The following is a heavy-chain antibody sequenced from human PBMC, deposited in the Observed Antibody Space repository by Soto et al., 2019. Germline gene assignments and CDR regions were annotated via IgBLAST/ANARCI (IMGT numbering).Heavy chain of an antibody. CDR3: AKADYGDYGRAFDI. V-gene: IGHV3-9*01. CDR1: GFTFDDYA. D-gene: IGHD4-17*01. J-gene: IGHJ3*02. CDR2: ISWNSGSI. Sequence: ALRLSCAASGFTFDDYAMHWVRQAPGKGLEWVSGISWNSGSIGYADSVRGRFTISRDNAKNSLYLQMNSLRAEDTALYYCAKADYGDYGRAFDICGQGTMVTVSS.